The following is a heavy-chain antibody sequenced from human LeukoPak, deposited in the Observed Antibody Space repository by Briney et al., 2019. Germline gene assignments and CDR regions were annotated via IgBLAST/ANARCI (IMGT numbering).Heavy chain of an antibody. J-gene: IGHJ4*02. D-gene: IGHD3-22*01. V-gene: IGHV3-73*01. Sequence: GGSLRLSCAASGFTFSGSAMLWVRQASGKGLEWVGRIRSKANSYATAYAASVKGRFTISRDDSKNTAYLQMNSLKTEDTAVYYCTRHNYYEDGFDYWGQGTLVTVSS. CDR3: TRHNYYEDGFDY. CDR1: GFTFSGSA. CDR2: IRSKANSYAT.